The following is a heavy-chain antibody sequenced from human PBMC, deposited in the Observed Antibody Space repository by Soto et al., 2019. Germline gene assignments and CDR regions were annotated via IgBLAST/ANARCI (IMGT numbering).Heavy chain of an antibody. CDR3: ARGAYTGGWSYFWYFDL. Sequence: QVQLQQWGAGLLKPSETLSLTCAVYGGSFSDYYWTWIRQPPGKGLEWIGEITHSGGTNYNPSLKSRVTISVDTSKNQFSLNLNSVNAADTAIYYCARGAYTGGWSYFWYFDLWGRRTLVTVSS. CDR1: GGSFSDYY. V-gene: IGHV4-34*01. J-gene: IGHJ2*01. D-gene: IGHD6-19*01. CDR2: ITHSGGT.